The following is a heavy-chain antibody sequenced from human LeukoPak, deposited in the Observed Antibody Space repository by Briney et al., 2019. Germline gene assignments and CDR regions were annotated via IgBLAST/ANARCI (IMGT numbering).Heavy chain of an antibody. CDR1: GGSISSSSYY. CDR2: IYYSGST. J-gene: IGHJ5*02. Sequence: PSETLSLTCTVSGGSISSSSYYWGWIRQPPGKGLEWIGSIYYSGSTYYNPSLKSRVTISVDTSKNQFSLKLSSVTAADTAVYYCARSRYIYGAASNWFDPWGQGTLVTVSS. D-gene: IGHD1-1*01. CDR3: ARSRYIYGAASNWFDP. V-gene: IGHV4-39*07.